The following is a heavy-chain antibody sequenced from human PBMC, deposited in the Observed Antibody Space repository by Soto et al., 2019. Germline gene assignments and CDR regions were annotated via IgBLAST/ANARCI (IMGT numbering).Heavy chain of an antibody. CDR2: IYYSGST. CDR1: GGSISSYY. Sequence: PSETLSLTCTVSGGSISSYYWSWIRQPPGKGLEWIGYIYYSGSTNYNSSLKSRVTISVDTSKNQLSLKLSSVTAAGTAVYYCARATYYYDSSGYYGYYFDYWGQGTLVTV. V-gene: IGHV4-59*01. D-gene: IGHD3-22*01. CDR3: ARATYYYDSSGYYGYYFDY. J-gene: IGHJ4*02.